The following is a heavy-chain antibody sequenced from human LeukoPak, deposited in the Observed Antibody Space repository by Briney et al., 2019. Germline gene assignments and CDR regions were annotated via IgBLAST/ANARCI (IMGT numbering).Heavy chain of an antibody. J-gene: IGHJ6*03. CDR1: GYTFTSYG. D-gene: IGHD3-16*01. CDR2: ISAYYGNT. V-gene: IGHV1-18*01. CDR3: ARIGVFYYYYMDV. Sequence: GASVKVSFKASGYTFTSYGISWVRQAPGQGLEWMGWISAYYGNTNYAQKLQGRVTMTTDTSTSTAYMELRSPRSDDTAVYYCARIGVFYYYYMDVWGKGTTVTVSS.